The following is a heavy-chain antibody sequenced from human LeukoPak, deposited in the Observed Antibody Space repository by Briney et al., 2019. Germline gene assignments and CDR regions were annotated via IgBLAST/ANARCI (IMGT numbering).Heavy chain of an antibody. CDR3: ARAVYGSGSYVLIFDY. J-gene: IGHJ4*02. CDR1: GYTFTSYA. D-gene: IGHD3-10*01. CDR2: INAGNGNT. Sequence: ASVKVSCKASGYTFTSYAMHWVRQAPGQRLEWMGWINAGNGNTKYSQKFQGRVTITRDTSASIAYMELSSLRSEDTAVYYCARAVYGSGSYVLIFDYWGQGTLVTVSS. V-gene: IGHV1-3*01.